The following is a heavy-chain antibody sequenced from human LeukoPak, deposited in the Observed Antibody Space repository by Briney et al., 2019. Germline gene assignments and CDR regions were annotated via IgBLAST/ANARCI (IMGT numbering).Heavy chain of an antibody. D-gene: IGHD6-13*01. V-gene: IGHV5-51*01. CDR2: IYPDDSDT. Sequence: GESLKISCKGSGYSFTKYWIGWVRQMPGKGLEWMGIIYPDDSDTRYSPAFQGQVTISAGKSINTAYLQWSSLKASDTAMYYCARHGALGAGSSWYAYWGQGTQVTVSS. J-gene: IGHJ4*02. CDR1: GYSFTKYW. CDR3: ARHGALGAGSSWYAY.